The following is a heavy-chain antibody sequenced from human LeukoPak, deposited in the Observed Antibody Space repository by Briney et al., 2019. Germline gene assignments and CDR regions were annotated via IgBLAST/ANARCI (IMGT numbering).Heavy chain of an antibody. CDR1: GYTFTSYG. D-gene: IGHD3-22*01. CDR3: AHTPYYYDSSGYSPWAFDI. J-gene: IGHJ3*02. CDR2: ISAYNGNT. V-gene: IGHV1-18*01. Sequence: ASVKVSCKASGYTFTSYGISWVRQAPGQGLEWMGWISAYNGNTYNAQKLQGRVTMTTDTSTSTAYMELRSLRSDDAAVYYCAHTPYYYDSSGYSPWAFDIWGQGTMVTVSS.